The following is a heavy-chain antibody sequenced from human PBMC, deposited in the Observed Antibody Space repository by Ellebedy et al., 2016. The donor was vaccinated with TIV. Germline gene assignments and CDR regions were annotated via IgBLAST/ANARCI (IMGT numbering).Heavy chain of an antibody. CDR1: GFTFSDYY. CDR3: ARDGVWFGNYMDV. CDR2: ISGSAGSI. J-gene: IGHJ6*02. Sequence: GESLKISCAASGFTFSDYYMHWIRQAPGKGLEWISHISGSAGSIYYTDSVKGRFTISRDNARNSLYLQMNNLRAEDTAVYYCARDGVWFGNYMDVWGQGTTVTVS. D-gene: IGHD3-10*01. V-gene: IGHV3-11*04.